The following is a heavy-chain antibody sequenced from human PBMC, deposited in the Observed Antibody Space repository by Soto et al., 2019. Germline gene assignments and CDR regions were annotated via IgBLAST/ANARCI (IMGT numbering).Heavy chain of an antibody. J-gene: IGHJ4*02. CDR1: GGSIRSSDYY. CDR2: IYYSGSA. D-gene: IGHD6-13*01. Sequence: SETLSLTCTVSGGSIRSSDYYWSWIRQPPGKGLEWIGYIYYSGSAYYNPSLKSRVTISLDTSKNQFSLNLNSVTAADTAEYYCARMQIVATGTSGFEYWGQGTLVTV. V-gene: IGHV4-30-4*01. CDR3: ARMQIVATGTSGFEY.